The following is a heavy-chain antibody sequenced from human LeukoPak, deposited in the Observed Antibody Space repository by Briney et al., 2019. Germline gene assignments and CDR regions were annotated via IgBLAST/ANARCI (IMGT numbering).Heavy chain of an antibody. CDR3: AKLLRDVTIYDL. Sequence: QPGGSLRLSCAASEFIFSRFWMSWVRQAPGKGLEWVASINQDESAKFYVDSVRGRFTISRDNAKNSLFLQMSSLRAEDTAFYYCAKLLRDVTIYDLWGHGALVTVSS. CDR2: INQDESAK. J-gene: IGHJ5*02. V-gene: IGHV3-7*01. D-gene: IGHD5-24*01. CDR1: EFIFSRFW.